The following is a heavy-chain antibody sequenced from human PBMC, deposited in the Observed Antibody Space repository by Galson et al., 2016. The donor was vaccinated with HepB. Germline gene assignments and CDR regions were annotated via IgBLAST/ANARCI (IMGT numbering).Heavy chain of an antibody. V-gene: IGHV3-21*01. Sequence: SLRLSCAASGFTFSSYSMHWVRQAPGKGLEWISSITGSGSYMYYADSVKGRLTISRDNAKNSLYLQMNSLRPEDTAVYYCATLRGSGWYANWFDPWGQGTLVTVSS. CDR3: ATLRGSGWYANWFDP. CDR2: ITGSGSYM. CDR1: GFTFSSYS. D-gene: IGHD6-19*01. J-gene: IGHJ5*02.